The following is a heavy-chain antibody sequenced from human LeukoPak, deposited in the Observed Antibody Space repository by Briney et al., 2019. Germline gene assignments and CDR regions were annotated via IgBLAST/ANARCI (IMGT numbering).Heavy chain of an antibody. CDR2: ISGSGGST. CDR3: AKSYRYYDGSGWDY. D-gene: IGHD3-22*01. J-gene: IGHJ4*02. CDR1: GFTFSSYA. V-gene: IGHV3-23*01. Sequence: GGSLRLSCAASGFTFSSYAMSWVRQAPGKGLEWVSAISGSGGSTYYADSVKGRFTISRDNSKNTLYLQMNSLRAEDTAVYYCAKSYRYYDGSGWDYWGQGTLVTVSS.